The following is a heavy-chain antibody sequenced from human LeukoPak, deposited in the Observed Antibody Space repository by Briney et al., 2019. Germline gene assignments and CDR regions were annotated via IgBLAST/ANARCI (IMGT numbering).Heavy chain of an antibody. CDR2: IYHTGST. J-gene: IGHJ4*02. D-gene: IGHD3-10*01. V-gene: IGHV4-31*03. CDR3: ARDFSASGYFDY. Sequence: SETLSLTCTVSGVSVTSDHYYWVWVRQHPGQGLEWIGYIYHTGSTYYNPSLKSRVTISVDTSKNQFSLKLSSVTAADTAVYYCARDFSASGYFDYWGQGTLVTVSS. CDR1: GVSVTSDHYY.